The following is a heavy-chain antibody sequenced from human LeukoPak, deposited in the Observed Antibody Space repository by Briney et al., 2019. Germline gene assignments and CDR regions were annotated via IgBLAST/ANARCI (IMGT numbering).Heavy chain of an antibody. CDR3: ARMGKSADAFDI. CDR1: GGSIDSYY. D-gene: IGHD4-23*01. V-gene: IGHV4-59*01. J-gene: IGHJ3*02. Sequence: SETLSLTCTVSGGSIDSYYWSWIRQPPGKGLDWIGYIYYSGSTNYNPSLKSRVTISVDTSKNQFSLKLSSVTAADTAVYYCARMGKSADAFDIWGQGTMVTVSS. CDR2: IYYSGST.